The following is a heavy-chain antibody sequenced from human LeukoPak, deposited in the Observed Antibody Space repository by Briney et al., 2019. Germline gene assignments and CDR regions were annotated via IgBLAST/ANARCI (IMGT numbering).Heavy chain of an antibody. D-gene: IGHD6-19*01. CDR1: GGSISSYY. V-gene: IGHV4-59*01. CDR3: ARGAAVAGTSGEFDY. J-gene: IGHJ4*02. CDR2: IYYSGST. Sequence: SETLSLTCTVSGGSISSYYWSWIRQPPGKGLEWIGYIYYSGSTNYNPSLKSRVTISVDTSKNQFSLKLSSVTAADTAVYYCARGAAVAGTSGEFDYWGQGTLVTVSS.